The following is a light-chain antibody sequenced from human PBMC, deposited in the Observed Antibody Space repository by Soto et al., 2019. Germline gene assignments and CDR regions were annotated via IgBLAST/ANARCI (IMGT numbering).Light chain of an antibody. Sequence: QSALTQPPSASGSPGQSVTISCTGTSSDVGGYNYVSWYQQHPGKAPKLMIHEVSKRPSGVPDRFSGSKSGNTASLTVSGLQAEDEADYYCSSYAGSNSREVFGGGTKVTVL. V-gene: IGLV2-8*01. CDR2: EVS. J-gene: IGLJ2*01. CDR3: SSYAGSNSREV. CDR1: SSDVGGYNY.